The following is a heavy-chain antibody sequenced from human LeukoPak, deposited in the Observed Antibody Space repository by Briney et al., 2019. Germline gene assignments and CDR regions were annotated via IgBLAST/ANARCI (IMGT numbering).Heavy chain of an antibody. CDR3: ARSSISSYYKD. CDR2: LYSGGSI. D-gene: IGHD1-26*01. CDR1: GFTVSSSY. Sequence: GGSLRLSCAGSGFTVSSSYMSWVRQAPGRGLEWVSILYSGGSIFYADSVKGRFTISRDISKNMLHLQMNSLRADDTAVHYCARSSISSYYKDWGQGTLVTVSS. J-gene: IGHJ4*02. V-gene: IGHV3-66*01.